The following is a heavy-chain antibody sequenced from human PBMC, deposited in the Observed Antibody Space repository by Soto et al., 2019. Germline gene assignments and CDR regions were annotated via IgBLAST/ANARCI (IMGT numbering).Heavy chain of an antibody. V-gene: IGHV4-34*01. J-gene: IGHJ4*02. CDR1: GGSFSGYY. Sequence: SETLSLTCAVYGGSFSGYYWSWIRQPPGKGLEWIGEINHSGSTNYNPSLKSRVTISVDTSKNQFSLKLSSVTAADTAVYYCARGRGYSYGYYYFDYWGQGTLVT. CDR2: INHSGST. CDR3: ARGRGYSYGYYYFDY. D-gene: IGHD5-18*01.